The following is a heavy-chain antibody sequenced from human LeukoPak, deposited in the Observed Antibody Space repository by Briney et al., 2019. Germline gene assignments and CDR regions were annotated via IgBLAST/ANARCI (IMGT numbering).Heavy chain of an antibody. V-gene: IGHV1-46*01. CDR1: GYTFTSYY. CDR2: INPSGGST. CDR3: AREWGYCSSTSCYDF. J-gene: IGHJ4*02. D-gene: IGHD2-2*01. Sequence: ASVKVSCKASGYTFTSYYMHWVRQAPGQGLEGMGIINPSGGSTSYAQEFQGRVTMTRDMSTSTVYMELSSLRSEDTAVYYCAREWGYCSSTSCYDFWGQGTLVTVSS.